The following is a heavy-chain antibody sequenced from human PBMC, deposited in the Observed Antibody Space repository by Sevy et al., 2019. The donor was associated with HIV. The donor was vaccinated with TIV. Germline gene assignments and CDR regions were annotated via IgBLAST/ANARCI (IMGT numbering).Heavy chain of an antibody. CDR2: ISSSSYI. J-gene: IGHJ3*02. V-gene: IGHV3-21*01. CDR1: GFTFSSYS. CDR3: ARDPEYYYDSSGYLEVAFDI. D-gene: IGHD3-22*01. Sequence: GESLKISCAASGFTFSSYSMNWVRQAPGKGLEWVSSISSSSYIYYADSVKGRFTISRDNAKNSLYLKMNSLRAEDTAVDYCARDPEYYYDSSGYLEVAFDIWGQGTMVTVSS.